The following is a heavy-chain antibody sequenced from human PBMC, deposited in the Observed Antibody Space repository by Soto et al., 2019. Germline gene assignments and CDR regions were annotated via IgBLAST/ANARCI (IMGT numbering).Heavy chain of an antibody. CDR1: GFIFDDFA. D-gene: IGHD3-3*01. J-gene: IGHJ4*02. V-gene: IGHV3-9*01. Sequence: EAQLVESGGGLVQPGRSLRLSCAGSGFIFDDFAIHWVRQAPGKGLEWVSGISWNSDSIGYADSVKGRFTISRDNAKNFLYLQMSSLGVEDTALYYCTKVGGLYDFWSGPLHFDLWGQGTLVTVSS. CDR2: ISWNSDSI. CDR3: TKVGGLYDFWSGPLHFDL.